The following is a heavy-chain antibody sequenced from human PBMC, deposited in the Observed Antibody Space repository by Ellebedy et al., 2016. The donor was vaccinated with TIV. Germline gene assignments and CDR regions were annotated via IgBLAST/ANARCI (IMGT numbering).Heavy chain of an antibody. CDR1: GFTFSRHA. CDR3: AKGRGGGSDSSAPRYYFDY. D-gene: IGHD3-22*01. CDR2: IFGSGGGI. V-gene: IGHV3-23*01. Sequence: PGGSLRLSCAASGFTFSRHAMSWVRQAPGKGLEWVSGIFGSGGGISYADSVKGRFIISRDNSKKTLYLQMNSLRAEDTAVYYCAKGRGGGSDSSAPRYYFDYWGLGTLVTVSS. J-gene: IGHJ4*02.